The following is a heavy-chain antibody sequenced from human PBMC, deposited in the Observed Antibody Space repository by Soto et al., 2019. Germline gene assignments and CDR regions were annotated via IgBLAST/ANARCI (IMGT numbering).Heavy chain of an antibody. CDR1: GGSISSGGYY. CDR2: IYYSGST. J-gene: IGHJ6*02. CDR3: ARDDGIAARPGFDYGMDV. D-gene: IGHD6-6*01. Sequence: PSETLSLTCTVSGGSISSGGYYWSWIRQHPGKGLEWIGYIYYSGSTYYNPSLKSRVTISVDTSKNQFSLKLSSVTAADTAVYYCARDDGIAARPGFDYGMDVWGQGTTVTVSS. V-gene: IGHV4-31*03.